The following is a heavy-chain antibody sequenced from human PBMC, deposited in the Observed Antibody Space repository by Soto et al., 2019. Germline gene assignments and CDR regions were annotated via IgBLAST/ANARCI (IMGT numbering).Heavy chain of an antibody. CDR1: GLTFSSYA. J-gene: IGHJ4*02. D-gene: IGHD3-3*01. CDR2: ISNSGRST. V-gene: IGHV3-23*01. CDR3: AKDGLADYDFWS. Sequence: GGSLRLSCAASGLTFSSYAMSWVRQAPGKGLEWVSHISNSGRSTKYADSVKGRFTISRDNSKNTLYLQMNSLRAEDTAIYYCAKDGLADYDFWSWGQGTLVTVSS.